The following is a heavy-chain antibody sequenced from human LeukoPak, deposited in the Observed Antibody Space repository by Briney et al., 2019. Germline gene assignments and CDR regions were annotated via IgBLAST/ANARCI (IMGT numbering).Heavy chain of an antibody. Sequence: ASVKVSCKASGYTFTSYGISWVRQAPGQGLEWMGWISAYNGNTNYAQKLQGRVTMTTDTSTSTAYMELRSLRSEDTAVYYCAREDTAMVTSAFDIWGQGTMVTVSS. D-gene: IGHD5-18*01. J-gene: IGHJ3*02. V-gene: IGHV1-18*01. CDR3: AREDTAMVTSAFDI. CDR2: ISAYNGNT. CDR1: GYTFTSYG.